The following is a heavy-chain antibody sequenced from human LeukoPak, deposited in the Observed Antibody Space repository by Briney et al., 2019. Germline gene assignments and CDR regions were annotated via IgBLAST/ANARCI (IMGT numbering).Heavy chain of an antibody. V-gene: IGHV4-34*01. CDR3: ARGPEGYYGSGSSFDY. CDR2: INHSGST. D-gene: IGHD3-10*01. CDR1: GGSFSGYC. Sequence: SETLSLTCAVYGGSFSGYCWSWIRQPPGKGLEWIGEINHSGSTNYNPSLKSRVTISVDTSKNQFSLKLSSVTAADTAVYYCARGPEGYYGSGSSFDYWGQGTLVTVSS. J-gene: IGHJ4*02.